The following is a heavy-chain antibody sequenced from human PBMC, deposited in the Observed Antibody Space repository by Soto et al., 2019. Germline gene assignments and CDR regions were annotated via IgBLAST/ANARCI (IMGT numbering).Heavy chain of an antibody. D-gene: IGHD3-3*01. J-gene: IGHJ5*02. CDR2: IYHSGST. V-gene: IGHV4-30-2*01. CDR3: ARVNTIFGVVTNWFDP. CDR1: GGSISSGGYS. Sequence: SETLSLTCAVSGGSISSGGYSWSWIRQPPGKGLEWIGYIYHSGSTYYNPSLKSRVTISVDRSKNQFSLKLSSVTAADTAVYYCARVNTIFGVVTNWFDPWGQGTLVTVSS.